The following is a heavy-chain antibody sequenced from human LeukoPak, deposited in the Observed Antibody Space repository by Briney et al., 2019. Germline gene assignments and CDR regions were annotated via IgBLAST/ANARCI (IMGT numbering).Heavy chain of an antibody. CDR3: ARSEPDSSGYYTSGYNWFDP. V-gene: IGHV1-2*02. CDR1: GYTFTGYY. D-gene: IGHD3-22*01. CDR2: INPNSGGT. J-gene: IGHJ5*02. Sequence: GASVKVSCKASGYTFTGYYMHWVRQAPGQGLEWMGWINPNSGGTNYAQKFQGRVTMTRDTSISTACMELSRLRSDDTAVYYCARSEPDSSGYYTSGYNWFDPWGQGTLVTVSS.